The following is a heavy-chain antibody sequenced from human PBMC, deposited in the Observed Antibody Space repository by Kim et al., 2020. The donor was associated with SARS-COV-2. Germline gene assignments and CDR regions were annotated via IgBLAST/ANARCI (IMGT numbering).Heavy chain of an antibody. CDR3: ARHGKGVFLRFLEWLYQPVLN. CDR1: GGSISSSSYY. CDR2: IYYSGST. V-gene: IGHV4-39*01. Sequence: SETLSLTCTVSGGSISSSSYYWGWIRQPPGKGLEWIGSIYYSGSTYYNPSLKSRVTISVDTSKNQFSLKLSSVTAADTAVYYCARHGKGVFLRFLEWLYQPVLNWGQGTLVTVSS. D-gene: IGHD3-3*01. J-gene: IGHJ4*02.